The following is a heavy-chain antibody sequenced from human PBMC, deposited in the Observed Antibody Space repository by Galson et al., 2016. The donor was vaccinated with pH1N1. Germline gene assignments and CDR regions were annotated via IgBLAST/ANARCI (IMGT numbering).Heavy chain of an antibody. CDR1: GYTFTSYG. V-gene: IGHV1-18*01. D-gene: IGHD1-26*01. CDR3: ARGPGVGAIDY. J-gene: IGHJ4*02. Sequence: KVSCKASGYTFTSYGISWVRPAPGQGLEWMGWISTYNGNTYYAQKFQGRVTMTRNTSISTAYMELSSLRSEDTAVYYCARGPGVGAIDYWGQGTLVTVSS. CDR2: ISTYNGNT.